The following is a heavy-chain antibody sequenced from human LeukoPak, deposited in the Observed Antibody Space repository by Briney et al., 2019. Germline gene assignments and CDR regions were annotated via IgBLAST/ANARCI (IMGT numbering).Heavy chain of an antibody. CDR2: INHSGST. J-gene: IGHJ1*01. Sequence: PSETLSLTCAVYGGSFSGCYWSWIRQPPGKGLEWIGEINHSGSTNYNPSLKSRVTISVDTSKDQFSLKLSSVTAADTAVYYCARPRIVGAPGYFQHWGQGTLVTVSS. CDR1: GGSFSGCY. CDR3: ARPRIVGAPGYFQH. V-gene: IGHV4-34*01. D-gene: IGHD1-26*01.